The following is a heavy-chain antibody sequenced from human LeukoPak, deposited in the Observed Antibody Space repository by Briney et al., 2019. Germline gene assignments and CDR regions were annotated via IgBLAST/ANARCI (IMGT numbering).Heavy chain of an antibody. Sequence: ASVKVSCKASGYTFTSYGISWVRQAPGQGPEWMGWISAYNGNTNYAQNLQGRVTMTTDTTTSTAYMGLRSLRSDDTAVYYCARARTVAYYSYGMDVWGQGTTVTVSS. CDR2: ISAYNGNT. V-gene: IGHV1-18*01. D-gene: IGHD4-23*01. CDR1: GYTFTSYG. J-gene: IGHJ6*02. CDR3: ARARTVAYYSYGMDV.